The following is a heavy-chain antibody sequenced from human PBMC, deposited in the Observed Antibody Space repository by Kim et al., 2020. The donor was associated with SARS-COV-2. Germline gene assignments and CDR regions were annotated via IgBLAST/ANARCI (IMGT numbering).Heavy chain of an antibody. CDR3: ARVVAGTGGWFDP. Sequence: SETLSLTCTVSGGSISSSSYYWGWVRQPPGKGLEWIGNIYYSGTTYYNSSLKSRVTISVDTSKNQFSLKLSSVTAADTAVYYCARVVAGTGGWFDPWGQGTLVTVSS. CDR1: GGSISSSSYY. J-gene: IGHJ5*02. D-gene: IGHD6-19*01. CDR2: IYYSGTT. V-gene: IGHV4-39*07.